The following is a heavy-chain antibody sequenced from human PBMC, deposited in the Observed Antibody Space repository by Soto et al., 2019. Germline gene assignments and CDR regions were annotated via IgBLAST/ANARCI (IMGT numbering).Heavy chain of an antibody. Sequence: QLQLQESGPGLVKPSETLSLTCPVSGASISTSIYYWGWIGQPPGKGLEWIGNIYYSGSTYYNPSLNNWVSISVATSKNQFSLKLRPVTAADTAIYYCARRFEYSTGWYYFDYWGHGTLVTVSS. CDR2: IYYSGST. CDR3: ARRFEYSTGWYYFDY. V-gene: IGHV4-39*01. CDR1: GASISTSIYY. D-gene: IGHD6-19*01. J-gene: IGHJ4*01.